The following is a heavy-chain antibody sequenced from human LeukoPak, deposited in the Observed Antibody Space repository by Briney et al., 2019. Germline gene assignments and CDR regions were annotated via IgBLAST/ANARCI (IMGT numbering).Heavy chain of an antibody. CDR3: ARAGLGYSYGFSLGS. CDR1: GFTFSSYA. Sequence: GGSLRLSCAASGFTFSSYAMHWVRQAPGKGLEWVAVISYDGSNKYYADSVKGRFTISRDNSKNTLYLQMNSLRAEDTAVYYCARAGLGYSYGFSLGSWGQGTLVTVSS. CDR2: ISYDGSNK. V-gene: IGHV3-30-3*01. J-gene: IGHJ5*02. D-gene: IGHD5-18*01.